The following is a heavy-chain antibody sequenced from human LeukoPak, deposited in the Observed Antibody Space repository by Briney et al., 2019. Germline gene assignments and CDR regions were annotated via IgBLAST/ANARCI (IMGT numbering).Heavy chain of an antibody. CDR3: TRVERSLGWLLPYAMDV. Sequence: GGSLRLSCTASGFTFGDYSMSWVRQAPGKGLEWVAFIRMKTYGETTEYAASVKGRFTISRDDSRSVVYLQMNSLKTEDTAVYYCTRVERSLGWLLPYAMDVWGQGTTVTVSS. CDR1: GFTFGDYS. J-gene: IGHJ6*02. CDR2: IRMKTYGETT. D-gene: IGHD3-3*01. V-gene: IGHV3-49*04.